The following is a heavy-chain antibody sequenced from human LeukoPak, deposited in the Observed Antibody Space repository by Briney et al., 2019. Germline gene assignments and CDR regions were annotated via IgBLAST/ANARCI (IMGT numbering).Heavy chain of an antibody. J-gene: IGHJ6*02. CDR1: GGTFSSYA. D-gene: IGHD2-2*01. V-gene: IGHV1-69*13. CDR3: ATSKIVVVPAVYYYGMDV. Sequence: GASVKVSCTASGGTFSSYAISWVRQAPGQGLEWMGGIIPIFGTANYAQKFQGRVTITADESTSTAYMELSSLRSEDTAVYYCATSKIVVVPAVYYYGMDVWGQGTTVTVSS. CDR2: IIPIFGTA.